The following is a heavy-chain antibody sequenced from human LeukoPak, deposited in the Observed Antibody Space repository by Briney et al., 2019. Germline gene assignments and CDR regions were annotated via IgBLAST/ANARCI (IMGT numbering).Heavy chain of an antibody. D-gene: IGHD2/OR15-2a*01. Sequence: GGSLRLSCAASGFTFNNYAMSWVRQAPGKGLEWVSGISWNSGSIGYADSVKGRFTISRDNAKNSLYLQMNSLRAEDTALYYCAKGRFLSTSYFDYWGQGTLVTVAS. CDR1: GFTFNNYA. CDR3: AKGRFLSTSYFDY. CDR2: ISWNSGSI. V-gene: IGHV3-9*01. J-gene: IGHJ4*02.